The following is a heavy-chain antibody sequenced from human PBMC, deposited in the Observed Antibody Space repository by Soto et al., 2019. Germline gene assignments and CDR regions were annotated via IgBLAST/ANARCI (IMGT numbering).Heavy chain of an antibody. CDR1: GDSIISSDFY. D-gene: IGHD3-3*02. CDR3: ARHSLALRKNNWFDP. Sequence: QLQLQESGPGLVKPSETLSLTCTVSGDSIISSDFYWGWVRQPPGKGLEWIGSIFYLGSSYYNPSLKSRVTMPVDTSKNQFSLRLMSVTAADTALYFCARHSLALRKNNWFDPWGQGIMVTVSS. CDR2: IFYLGSS. J-gene: IGHJ5*02. V-gene: IGHV4-39*01.